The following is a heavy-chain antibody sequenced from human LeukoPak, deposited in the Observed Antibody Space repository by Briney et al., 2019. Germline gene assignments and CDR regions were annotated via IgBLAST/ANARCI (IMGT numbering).Heavy chain of an antibody. CDR2: ISGSGGST. Sequence: GGSLRLFCAASGFTFSSYAMSWVRQAPGKGLEWVSAISGSGGSTYYADSVKGRFTIPRDNSKNTLYLQMNSLRAEDTAVYYCAKGPAYGDYDWFDPWGQGTLVTVSS. CDR3: AKGPAYGDYDWFDP. V-gene: IGHV3-23*01. CDR1: GFTFSSYA. J-gene: IGHJ5*02. D-gene: IGHD4-17*01.